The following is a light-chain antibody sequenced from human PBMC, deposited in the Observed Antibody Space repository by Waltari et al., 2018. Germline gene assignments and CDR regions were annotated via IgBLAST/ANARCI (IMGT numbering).Light chain of an antibody. CDR2: KAS. J-gene: IGKJ1*01. CDR1: QSLSNW. V-gene: IGKV1-5*03. Sequence: DIQMTQSPSTLSASVGDRGTITCRASQSLSNWLAWFQQKPGKAPKLLIYKASNLESGVPSRFSGSGSGTEFTLTISSLQPDDFATYYCQQYMTNSWTFGQGTRVEVK. CDR3: QQYMTNSWT.